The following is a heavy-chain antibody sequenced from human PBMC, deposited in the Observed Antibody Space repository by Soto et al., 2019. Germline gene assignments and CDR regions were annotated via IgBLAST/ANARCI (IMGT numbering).Heavy chain of an antibody. J-gene: IGHJ2*01. D-gene: IGHD3-16*01. CDR2: IIPIFGTA. Sequence: QVQLVQSGAEVKKPGSSVKVSCKASGGTFSSYAISWVRQAPGQGLEWMGGIIPIFGTANYAQKFQGRVTITADESTSTAYMELSILRSEDTAVYYCARGVGGFPPPLNGYFDLWGRGTLVTVSS. CDR3: ARGVGGFPPPLNGYFDL. CDR1: GGTFSSYA. V-gene: IGHV1-69*12.